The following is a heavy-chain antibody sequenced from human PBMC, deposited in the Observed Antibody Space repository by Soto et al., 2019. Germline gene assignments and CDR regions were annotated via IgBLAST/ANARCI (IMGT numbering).Heavy chain of an antibody. J-gene: IGHJ4*02. Sequence: PSQTLSLTCAISGDSVSSNTATWNGIRSSPSRGLEWLGRTYYRSNWRHDYAVSVKSRITVNPDTSKNHFSLQLNSVTPDTLAVHYCARGVAGSGFDLWGQGTLVTASS. CDR2: TYYRSNWRH. V-gene: IGHV6-1*01. CDR3: ARGVAGSGFDL. CDR1: GDSVSSNTAT. D-gene: IGHD6-19*01.